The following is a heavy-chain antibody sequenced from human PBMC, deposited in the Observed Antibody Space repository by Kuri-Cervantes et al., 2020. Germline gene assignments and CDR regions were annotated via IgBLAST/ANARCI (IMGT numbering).Heavy chain of an antibody. CDR1: GGSISSGGYY. V-gene: IGHV4-39*07. CDR2: IYHSGST. CDR3: ARELIAAAGYG. Sequence: SETLSLTCTVSGGSISSGGYYWSWIRQHPGKGLEWIGEIYHSGSTNYNPSLKSRVTISVDKSKNQFSLKLSSVTAADTAVYYCARELIAAAGYGWGQGTLVTVSS. D-gene: IGHD6-13*01. J-gene: IGHJ4*02.